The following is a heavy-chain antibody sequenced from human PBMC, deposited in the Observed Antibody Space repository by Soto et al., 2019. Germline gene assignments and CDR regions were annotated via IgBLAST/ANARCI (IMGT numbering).Heavy chain of an antibody. Sequence: GGSLRLSCTASRFTFSSYAMTWARQAPGKGLEWVSSITGSGGSTKYADSVKGRFTISRDNSKNTLYLQMDSLRADDTAVYYCATDPNGDYIGAFDNWGQGTMVTVSS. CDR2: ITGSGGST. J-gene: IGHJ3*02. D-gene: IGHD4-17*01. V-gene: IGHV3-23*01. CDR3: ATDPNGDYIGAFDN. CDR1: RFTFSSYA.